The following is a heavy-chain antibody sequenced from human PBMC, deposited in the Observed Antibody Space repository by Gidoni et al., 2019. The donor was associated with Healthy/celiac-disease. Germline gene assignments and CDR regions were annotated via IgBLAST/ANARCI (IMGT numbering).Heavy chain of an antibody. CDR1: GFTFSSYS. Sequence: EVQLVESGGGLVKPGGSLRLSCAASGFTFSSYSMNWVRQAPGKGLEWVSSISSSSSYIYYADSVKGRFTISRDNAKNSLYLQMNSLRAEDTAVYYCARDSSAAARPGDYFDYWGRGTLVTVSS. D-gene: IGHD6-6*01. V-gene: IGHV3-21*01. CDR2: ISSSSSYI. CDR3: ARDSSAAARPGDYFDY. J-gene: IGHJ4*02.